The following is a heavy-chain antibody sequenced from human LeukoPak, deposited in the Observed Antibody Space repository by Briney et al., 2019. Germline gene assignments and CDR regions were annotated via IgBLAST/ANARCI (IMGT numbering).Heavy chain of an antibody. Sequence: SETLSLTCAVYGGSFSGYYWSWIRQPPGKGLEWIGYIYYSGSTNYNPSLKSRVTISVDTSKNQFSLKLSSVTAADTAVYYCARANYYDSSGYYVPFDYWGQGTLVTVSS. J-gene: IGHJ4*02. D-gene: IGHD3-22*01. CDR3: ARANYYDSSGYYVPFDY. CDR1: GGSFSGYY. V-gene: IGHV4-59*01. CDR2: IYYSGST.